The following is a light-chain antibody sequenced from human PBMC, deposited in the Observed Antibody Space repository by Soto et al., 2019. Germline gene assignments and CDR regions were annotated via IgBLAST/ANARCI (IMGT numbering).Light chain of an antibody. CDR1: QTISSW. CDR3: QHYNSYSEA. CDR2: KAS. J-gene: IGKJ1*01. V-gene: IGKV1-5*03. Sequence: DIQMTESPSTLAVSVGDSFTINCRASQTISSWLAWYQQKPGKAPKLLIYKASTLKSGVPSRFSGSGSGTEFTLTISSLQPDDFATYYCQHYNSYSEAFGQGTKVDNK.